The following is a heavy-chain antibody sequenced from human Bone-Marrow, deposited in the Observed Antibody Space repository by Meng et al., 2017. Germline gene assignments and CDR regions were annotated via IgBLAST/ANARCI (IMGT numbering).Heavy chain of an antibody. J-gene: IGHJ4*02. D-gene: IGHD1-26*01. CDR1: GYTFTSYD. CDR3: ARDTGKVGVMGDY. V-gene: IGHV1-69*06. CDR2: IIPIFGTA. Sequence: QMQLVQSGAAVKKPGASVKVSCKASGYTFTSYDINWVRQATGQGLEWMGGIIPIFGTANYAQKFQGRVTITADKSTSTAYMELSSLRSEDTAVYYCARDTGKVGVMGDYWGQGTLVTVSS.